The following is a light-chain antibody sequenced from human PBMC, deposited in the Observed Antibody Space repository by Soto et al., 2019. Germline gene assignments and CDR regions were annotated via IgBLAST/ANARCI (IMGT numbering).Light chain of an antibody. CDR1: NSNIGSNA. V-gene: IGLV1-36*01. J-gene: IGLJ3*02. Sequence: QSVLTQSPSVSGAPRQSVNISCSGNNSNIGSNAVHWYQQLPGKAPKLLMYYNDMLPSGVSDRFSGSKSGTSASLAISGPQSGDGGDYYCATWDDRLTAGVFGGGTKLTVL. CDR2: YND. CDR3: ATWDDRLTAGV.